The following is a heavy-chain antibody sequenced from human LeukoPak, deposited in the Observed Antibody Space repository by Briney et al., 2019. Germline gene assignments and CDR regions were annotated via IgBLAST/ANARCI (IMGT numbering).Heavy chain of an antibody. CDR1: GFTFRSYA. D-gene: IGHD3-22*01. J-gene: IGHJ3*02. CDR3: AKSWNYYDSSGDDALDI. V-gene: IGHV3-23*01. Sequence: GGSLRLSCAVSGFTFRSYAMKWVRQAPGKGLEWVSAITADGSSTHYTISVKGRFIISRDTPKNTLYLQINNLRGEDTAVYYCAKSWNYYDSSGDDALDIWGQGTMVTVSS. CDR2: ITADGSST.